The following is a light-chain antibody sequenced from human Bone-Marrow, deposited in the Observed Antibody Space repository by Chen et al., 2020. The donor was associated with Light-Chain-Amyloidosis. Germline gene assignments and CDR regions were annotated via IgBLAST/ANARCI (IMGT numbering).Light chain of an antibody. V-gene: IGLV6-57*01. CDR3: QSYQGSSQGV. CDR2: EDD. J-gene: IGLJ3*02. CDR1: SGSIATNY. Sequence: NFMLTQPHSVSESPGKTVIISCTRSSGSIATNYMQWYQQRPGSSPTTVIYEDDQRPSGVPDRFSGSIDRSSNSASLSISGLETEDEADYYCQSYQGSSQGVFGGGTKLTVL.